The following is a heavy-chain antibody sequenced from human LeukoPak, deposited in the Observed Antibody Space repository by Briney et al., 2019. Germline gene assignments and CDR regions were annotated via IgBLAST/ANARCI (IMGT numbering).Heavy chain of an antibody. V-gene: IGHV1-69*13. CDR2: IIPIFGTA. J-gene: IGHJ4*02. Sequence: ASVKVSCKASGGTFSSYAISWVRQAPGQGLEWMGGIIPIFGTANYAQKFQGRVTITADASTSTAYMELSSLRSEDTAVYYCARGRPGYSFPLGYWGQGTLVTVSS. CDR1: GGTFSSYA. CDR3: ARGRPGYSFPLGY. D-gene: IGHD5-18*01.